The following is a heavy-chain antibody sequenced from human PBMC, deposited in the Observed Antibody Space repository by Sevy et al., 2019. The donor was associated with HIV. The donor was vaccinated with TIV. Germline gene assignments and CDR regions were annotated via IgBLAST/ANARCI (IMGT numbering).Heavy chain of an antibody. Sequence: GGSLRLSCAASGLIFSSYGMHWVRQAPGKGLEWVAVIWYDGSNKYYVDSVKGRFTISRDNSKNTLYLQMNSLRVEDTAVYYCSRVGEGRDGYNFFDYWGQGTLVTVSS. J-gene: IGHJ4*02. CDR3: SRVGEGRDGYNFFDY. CDR2: IWYDGSNK. V-gene: IGHV3-33*01. CDR1: GLIFSSYG. D-gene: IGHD5-12*01.